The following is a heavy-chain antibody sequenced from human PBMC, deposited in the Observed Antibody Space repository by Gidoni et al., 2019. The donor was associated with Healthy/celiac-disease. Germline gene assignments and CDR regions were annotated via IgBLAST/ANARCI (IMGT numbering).Heavy chain of an antibody. J-gene: IGHJ4*02. D-gene: IGHD2-15*01. Sequence: EVQLLESGGGLVQPGGSLRLSCAASGFTFSSYAMSWVRQAPGKGLEWVSASSGSGGSTYYADSVKGRFTISRDNSKNTLYLQMNSLRAEDTAVYYCASLSVAATVNFDYWGQGTLVTVSS. V-gene: IGHV3-23*01. CDR2: SSGSGGST. CDR1: GFTFSSYA. CDR3: ASLSVAATVNFDY.